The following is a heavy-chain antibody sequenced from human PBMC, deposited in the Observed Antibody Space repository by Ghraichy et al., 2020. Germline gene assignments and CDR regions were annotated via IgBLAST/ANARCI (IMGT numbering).Heavy chain of an antibody. D-gene: IGHD6-13*01. CDR1: GYTLTELS. J-gene: IGHJ3*02. Sequence: ASVKVSCKVSGYTLTELSMHWVRQAPGKGLEWMGGFDPEDGETIYAQKFQGRVTMTEDTSTDTAYMELSSLRSEDTAVYYCATGGRKQQLVGSAFDIWGQGTMVTVSS. V-gene: IGHV1-24*01. CDR3: ATGGRKQQLVGSAFDI. CDR2: FDPEDGET.